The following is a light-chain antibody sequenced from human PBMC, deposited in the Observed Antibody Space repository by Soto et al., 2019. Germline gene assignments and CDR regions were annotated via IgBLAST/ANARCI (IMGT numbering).Light chain of an antibody. J-gene: IGKJ1*01. CDR3: QQYYRPWT. V-gene: IGKV4-1*01. Sequence: DIVMTQSPDSLAESLGERATINCKSSQSVLYSSNNKNYLAWYQQKPGQPPKLLIYWASTRESGVPDRFSGSGSGTDFTLTISSLQADDVAVYYCQQYYRPWTFGQGTKVEIK. CDR2: WAS. CDR1: QSVLYSSNNKNY.